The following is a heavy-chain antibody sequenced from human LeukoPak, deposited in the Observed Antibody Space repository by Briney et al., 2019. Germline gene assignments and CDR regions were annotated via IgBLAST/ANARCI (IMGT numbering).Heavy chain of an antibody. CDR1: GFDFSSNW. Sequence: GGSLRLSCAASGFDFSSNWMHWVRHAPGQGLVWVSRIKGDGISTNYADSVKGRFTISRDIAKNTLYLQMNSLRAEDTSVYYCAKDHYWSIDYWGRGTLVTVSS. J-gene: IGHJ4*02. D-gene: IGHD3-3*01. CDR3: AKDHYWSIDY. CDR2: IKGDGIST. V-gene: IGHV3-74*01.